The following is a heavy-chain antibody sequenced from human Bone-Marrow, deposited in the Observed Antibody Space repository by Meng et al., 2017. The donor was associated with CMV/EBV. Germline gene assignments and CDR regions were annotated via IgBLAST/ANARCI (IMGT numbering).Heavy chain of an antibody. CDR1: GYTFNGHY. Sequence: SGYTFNGHYLYWVRQAPGQGPEWMGWISPHSGDTNYAQKFQGRVTLTRDTSISTAYMELISLRSDDTAVYFCARAGQAAAGLLYYFDLWGQGTLVTVSS. V-gene: IGHV1-2*02. CDR3: ARAGQAAAGLLYYFDL. CDR2: ISPHSGDT. D-gene: IGHD6-13*01. J-gene: IGHJ4*02.